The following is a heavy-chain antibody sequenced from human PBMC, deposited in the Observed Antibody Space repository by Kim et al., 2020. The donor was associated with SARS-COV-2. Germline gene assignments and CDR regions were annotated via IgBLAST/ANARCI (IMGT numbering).Heavy chain of an antibody. D-gene: IGHD3-10*01. CDR1: GGSISSSSYY. CDR3: ARHGGSGSSYSQFDY. V-gene: IGHV4-39*01. Sequence: SETLSLTCTVSGGSISSSSYYWGWIRQPPGKGLEWIGSIYYSGSTYYNPSLKSRVTISVDTSKNQFSLRLTSVTAADTAVYYCARHGGSGSSYSQFDYWGQGTLVTVSS. CDR2: IYYSGST. J-gene: IGHJ4*02.